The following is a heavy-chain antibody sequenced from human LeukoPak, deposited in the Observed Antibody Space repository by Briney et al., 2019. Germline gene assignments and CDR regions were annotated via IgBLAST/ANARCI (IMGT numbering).Heavy chain of an antibody. CDR2: IIPIFGTA. Sequence: VASVTVSCKASGGTFSSYAISWVRQAPGQGLEWMGGIIPIFGTANYAQKFQGRVTITADESTSTAYMELSSLRSEDTAVYYCAEDYDFWSGYYTGFGYWGQGTLVTVSS. D-gene: IGHD3-3*01. CDR1: GGTFSSYA. V-gene: IGHV1-69*13. CDR3: AEDYDFWSGYYTGFGY. J-gene: IGHJ4*02.